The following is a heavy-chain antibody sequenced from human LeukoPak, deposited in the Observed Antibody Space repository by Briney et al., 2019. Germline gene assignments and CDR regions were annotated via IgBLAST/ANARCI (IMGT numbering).Heavy chain of an antibody. V-gene: IGHV3-9*01. CDR3: AKDMAPYGCKAFDY. CDR1: GFTFDHYA. J-gene: IGHJ4*02. CDR2: ICWNSGNI. D-gene: IGHD2-8*01. Sequence: GRSLRLSCAASGFTFDHYAMHWVRQAPGKGLEWVSGICWNSGNICYADSVKGRFTISRDNAKNSLYLQMNSLRADDTALYYCAKDMAPYGCKAFDYWGQGTLVTVSS.